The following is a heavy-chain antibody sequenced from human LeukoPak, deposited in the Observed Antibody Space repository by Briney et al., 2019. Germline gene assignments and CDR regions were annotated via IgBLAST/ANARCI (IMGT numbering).Heavy chain of an antibody. CDR2: ISSSSSYI. CDR3: AREHPYYDSSGPLGY. J-gene: IGHJ4*02. V-gene: IGHV3-21*01. CDR1: GFTFSSYS. Sequence: GGSLRLSCAASGFTFSSYSMNWVRQAPGKGLEWVSSISSSSSYIYYADSVKGRFTISRDNAKNSLYLQMNSLRAEDTAVYYCAREHPYYDSSGPLGYWGQGTLVTVSS. D-gene: IGHD3-22*01.